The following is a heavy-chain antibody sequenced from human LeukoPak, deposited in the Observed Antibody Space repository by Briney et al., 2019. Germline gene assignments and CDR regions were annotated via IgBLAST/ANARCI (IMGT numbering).Heavy chain of an antibody. V-gene: IGHV4-34*10. CDR1: GVSFSGYY. CDR2: INHSGST. J-gene: IGHJ6*02. Sequence: SETLSLTCAVYGVSFSGYYWSWIRQPPGKGLEWIGEINHSGSTNYNPSLKSRVTMTRDTPTNTVYMELSSLRTEDTAVYYCASVYLYGMDVWGQGTTVTVSS. D-gene: IGHD2-8*01. CDR3: ASVYLYGMDV.